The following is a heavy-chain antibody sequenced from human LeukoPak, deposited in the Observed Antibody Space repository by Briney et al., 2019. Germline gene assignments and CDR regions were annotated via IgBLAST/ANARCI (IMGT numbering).Heavy chain of an antibody. V-gene: IGHV3-48*04. CDR3: ASTLAYCGGDCYSGAFDI. CDR2: ISSSSSTI. Sequence: GGSLRLSYAASGFTFSSYSMNWVRQAPGKGLEWVSYISSSSSTIYYADSVKGRFTISRDNAKNSLYLQMNSLRAEDTAVYYCASTLAYCGGDCYSGAFDIWGQGTMVTVSS. J-gene: IGHJ3*02. D-gene: IGHD2-21*02. CDR1: GFTFSSYS.